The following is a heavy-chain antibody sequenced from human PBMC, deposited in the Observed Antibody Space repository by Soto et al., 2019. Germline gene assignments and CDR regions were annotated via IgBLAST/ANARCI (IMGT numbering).Heavy chain of an antibody. J-gene: IGHJ6*02. Sequence: SETLSLTCTVSGGSISRYYWSWIRQPAGKGLEWIGRIYTSGSTNYNPSLKSRVTMSVDTSKNQFSLKLSSVTAADTAVYYCASGCSSTSCYSTGPGYYYGMDVWGQGTTVTVSS. D-gene: IGHD2-2*02. CDR1: GGSISRYY. CDR3: ASGCSSTSCYSTGPGYYYGMDV. V-gene: IGHV4-4*07. CDR2: IYTSGST.